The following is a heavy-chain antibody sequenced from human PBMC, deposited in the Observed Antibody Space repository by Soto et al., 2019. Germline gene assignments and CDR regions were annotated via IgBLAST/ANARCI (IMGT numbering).Heavy chain of an antibody. J-gene: IGHJ4*02. CDR1: GYTFTTYD. CDR3: VRVFGSIDY. V-gene: IGHV1-8*01. Sequence: SVKVSCKASGYTFTTYDINWVRQATGQGLEWVGWMNPKSGYTGFAQKFQGRVSMTRDTSISTAYMELSSLRSEDTAVYYCVRVFGSIDYWGQGTLVTVSS. D-gene: IGHD2-21*01. CDR2: MNPKSGYT.